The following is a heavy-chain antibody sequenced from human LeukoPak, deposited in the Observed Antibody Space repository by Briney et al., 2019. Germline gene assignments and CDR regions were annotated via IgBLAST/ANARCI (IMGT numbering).Heavy chain of an antibody. CDR1: GYSFTSYW. CDR2: IDPSDSYT. V-gene: IGHV5-10-1*01. CDR3: ARGAGELLWFGELSQLLFDS. D-gene: IGHD3-10*01. J-gene: IGHJ4*02. Sequence: GESLKISCKGSGYSFTSYWISWVRQMPGKGLEWMGRIDPSDSYTNYSPSFQGHVTISADKSISTAYLQWSSLKASDTAMYYCARGAGELLWFGELSQLLFDSWGQGTLVTVSS.